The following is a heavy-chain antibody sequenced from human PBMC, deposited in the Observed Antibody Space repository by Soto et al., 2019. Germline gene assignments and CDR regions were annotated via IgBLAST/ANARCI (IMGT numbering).Heavy chain of an antibody. V-gene: IGHV5-51*01. J-gene: IGHJ4*02. CDR2: IYPGDSDT. D-gene: IGHD2-21*02. CDR1: GYSFTSYW. Sequence: GESLKISCKGSGYSFTSYWIGWVRQMPGKGLEWMGIIYPGDSDTRYSPSFQGQVTISADKSISTAYLQWSSLKASDTAMYYCARHGPGCGGDCYHFDYWGQGTPVTVSS. CDR3: ARHGPGCGGDCYHFDY.